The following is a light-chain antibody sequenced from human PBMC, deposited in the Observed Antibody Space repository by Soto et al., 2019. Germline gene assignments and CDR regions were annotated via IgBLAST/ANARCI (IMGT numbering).Light chain of an antibody. CDR3: QQYDRSPWT. CDR2: GAS. J-gene: IGKJ1*01. CDR1: QSVSSSY. V-gene: IGKV3-20*01. Sequence: EIVLTQSPGTLSLSPGERATLSCRASQSVSSSYLAWHQQKPGQAPRLLIYGASSRATGIPDRFSGSGSGTDFTLTISRLEPEDFAVYYCQQYDRSPWTFGQGNKVEIK.